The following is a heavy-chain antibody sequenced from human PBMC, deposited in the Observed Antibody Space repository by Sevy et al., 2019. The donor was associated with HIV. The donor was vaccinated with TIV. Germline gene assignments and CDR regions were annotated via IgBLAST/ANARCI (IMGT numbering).Heavy chain of an antibody. CDR2: ISYDGSNK. CDR1: GFTFSSYG. D-gene: IGHD5-12*01. J-gene: IGHJ4*02. CDR3: AKDRGDGYNFPLDY. Sequence: GGSLRLSCAASGFTFSSYGMHWVRQAPGKGLEWVAVISYDGSNKYYADSVKGRFTISRHNSKNTLYLQMNSLRAEDTAVYYCAKDRGDGYNFPLDYWGQGTLVTVSS. V-gene: IGHV3-30*18.